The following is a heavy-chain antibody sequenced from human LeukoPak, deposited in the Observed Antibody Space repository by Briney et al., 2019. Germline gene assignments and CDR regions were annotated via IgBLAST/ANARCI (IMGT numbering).Heavy chain of an antibody. V-gene: IGHV3-15*01. D-gene: IGHD3-3*01. CDR3: ASRYDFWSGFS. CDR1: GFTFSNAW. J-gene: IGHJ4*02. Sequence: GGSLRLSCAASGFTFSNAWMSWVRQAPGKGLEWVGRIKSKTDGGTTDYAAPVKGRFTISRDDSKNTLYLQMNSLKTEDTAVYYCASRYDFWSGFSWGQGTLVTVSS. CDR2: IKSKTDGGTT.